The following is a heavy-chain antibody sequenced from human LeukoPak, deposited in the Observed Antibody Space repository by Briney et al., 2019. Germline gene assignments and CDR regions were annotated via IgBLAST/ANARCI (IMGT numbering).Heavy chain of an antibody. CDR1: GFTFSHYW. CDR2: VKQDESSK. Sequence: PGGSLRLSCAASGFTFSHYWMAWVRQAPGKGPEWVANVKQDESSKFYADSVKGRFTISRDNAKNSPYLQMNGLRVEDTALYYCVRDYDGDLDYWGQGTLVTVSS. V-gene: IGHV3-7*01. D-gene: IGHD4-23*01. J-gene: IGHJ4*02. CDR3: VRDYDGDLDY.